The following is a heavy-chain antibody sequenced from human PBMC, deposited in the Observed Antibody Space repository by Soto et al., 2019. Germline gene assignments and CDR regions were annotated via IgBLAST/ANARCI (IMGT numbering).Heavy chain of an antibody. V-gene: IGHV3-48*03. CDR3: ARAGVALSDGAMDV. CDR1: GFAFSTYE. J-gene: IGHJ6*02. CDR2: IRATGNTL. Sequence: EVQLVESGGGLVQPGGSLSLSCSASGFAFSTYEMNWVRQAPGKGLEWVSYIRATGNTLYYVDSVKGRFTISRDNAKNSLYLQLNNLRVEDTAIYYCARAGVALSDGAMDVWGQGTTVTVSS. D-gene: IGHD2-15*01.